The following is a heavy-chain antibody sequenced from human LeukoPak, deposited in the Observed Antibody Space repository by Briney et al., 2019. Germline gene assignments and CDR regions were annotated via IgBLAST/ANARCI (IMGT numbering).Heavy chain of an antibody. J-gene: IGHJ6*02. CDR1: GGSISSYY. Sequence: SETLSLTCTVSGGSISSYYWSWIRQPPGKGLEWIGYIYTSGSTNYNPSLKSRVTISVDTSKNQFSLKLSSVTAADTAVYYCARDYMYCSSTSCYNYYYYYGMDVWGQGTTVTVSS. CDR3: ARDYMYCSSTSCYNYYYYYGMDV. V-gene: IGHV4-4*09. D-gene: IGHD2-2*01. CDR2: IYTSGST.